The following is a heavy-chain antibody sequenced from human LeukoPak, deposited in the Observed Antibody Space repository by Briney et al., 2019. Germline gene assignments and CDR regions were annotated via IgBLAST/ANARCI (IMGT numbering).Heavy chain of an antibody. J-gene: IGHJ4*02. CDR1: GYSISSGYY. CDR2: INHSGST. D-gene: IGHD6-19*01. CDR3: ARGSAYSSGWRLGHPYFDY. V-gene: IGHV4-38-2*02. Sequence: SETLSLTCTVSGYSISSGYYWSWIRQPPGKGLEWIGEINHSGSTNYNPSLKSRVTISVDTSKNQFSLKLSSVTAADTAVYYCARGSAYSSGWRLGHPYFDYWGQGTLVTVSS.